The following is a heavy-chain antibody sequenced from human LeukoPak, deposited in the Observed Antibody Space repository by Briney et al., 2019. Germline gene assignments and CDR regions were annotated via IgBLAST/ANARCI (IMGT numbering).Heavy chain of an antibody. CDR2: INHSGST. V-gene: IGHV4-34*01. Sequence: SETLSLTCAVSGGSISSYYWSWIRQPPGKGLEWIGEINHSGSTNYNPSLKSRVTISVDTSKNQFSLKLSSVTAADTAVYYCAREAPRLGYFDYWGQGTLVTVSS. J-gene: IGHJ4*02. D-gene: IGHD7-27*01. CDR1: GGSISSYY. CDR3: AREAPRLGYFDY.